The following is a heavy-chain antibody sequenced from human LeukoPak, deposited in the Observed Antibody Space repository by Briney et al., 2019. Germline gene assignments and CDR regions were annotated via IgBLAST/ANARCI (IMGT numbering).Heavy chain of an antibody. J-gene: IGHJ6*03. CDR1: GFTFSSYW. V-gene: IGHV3-7*01. CDR3: ARVAAEVVGVPGAIGFGWLRRDYYYMDV. Sequence: PGGSLRLSCAASGFTFSSYWMSWVRQAPGKGLEWVANIKQDGSEKYYVDSVKGRSTISRDNAKNSLYLQMNSLRAEDTAVYYCARVAAEVVGVPGAIGFGWLRRDYYYMDVWGKGTTVTVSS. CDR2: IKQDGSEK. D-gene: IGHD2-2*02.